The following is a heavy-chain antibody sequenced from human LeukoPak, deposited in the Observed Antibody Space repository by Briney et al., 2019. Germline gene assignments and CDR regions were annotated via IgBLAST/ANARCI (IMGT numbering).Heavy chain of an antibody. CDR2: ISSGSSFM. V-gene: IGHV3-21*01. J-gene: IGHJ5*02. CDR1: GFSFSSYS. CDR3: ARDYYDSSGSSWFDP. D-gene: IGHD3-22*01. Sequence: GGSLRLSCAASGFSFSSYSMNWVRQAPGKGLEWVSSISSGSSFMYYADSVKGRFTISRDNAKNSLYLQMNSLRAKDTALYYCARDYYDSSGSSWFDPWGQGTLVTVSS.